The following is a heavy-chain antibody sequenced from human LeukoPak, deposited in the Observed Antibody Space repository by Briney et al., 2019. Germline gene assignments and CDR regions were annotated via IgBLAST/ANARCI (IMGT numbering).Heavy chain of an antibody. D-gene: IGHD1-1*01. CDR1: GGSFSGYY. CDR3: ARGQLGIDY. CDR2: INHSGST. J-gene: IGHJ4*02. V-gene: IGHV4-34*01. Sequence: PSETLSLTCAVYGGSFSGYYWSWIRQPPGKGLEWIGEINHSGSTNYNPSLKSRVTISVDTSKNQFSLKLSSVTAADTAVYYCARGQLGIDYWGQGTLVTVSS.